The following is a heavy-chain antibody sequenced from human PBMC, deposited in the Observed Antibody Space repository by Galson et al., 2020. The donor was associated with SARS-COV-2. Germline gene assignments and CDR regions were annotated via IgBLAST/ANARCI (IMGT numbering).Heavy chain of an antibody. J-gene: IGHJ6*03. D-gene: IGHD3-10*01. CDR2: IYYSGST. Sequence: SETLSLTCTVSGASISSSSHYWGWIRQPPGKGLEWIGSIYYSGSTYYNPSLKSRLTTSVDTSKNQFSLKLSSVTAADTAVYYCARDGGSGSYYHDYMDVWGKGTSVTVSS. V-gene: IGHV4-39*07. CDR3: ARDGGSGSYYHDYMDV. CDR1: GASISSSSHY.